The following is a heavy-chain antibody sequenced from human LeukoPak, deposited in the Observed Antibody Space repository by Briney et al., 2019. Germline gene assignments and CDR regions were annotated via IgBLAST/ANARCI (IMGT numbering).Heavy chain of an antibody. CDR2: ISGSGGST. J-gene: IGHJ4*02. CDR3: AEDLPLSSGYYYFDY. D-gene: IGHD3-22*01. V-gene: IGHV3-23*01. CDR1: GFTFSSYA. Sequence: GGSLRLSCAASGFTFSSYAMSWVRQAPGKGLEWVSAISGSGGSTYYADSVKGRFTISRDNSKNTLYLQMNSLRAEDTAVYYCAEDLPLSSGYYYFDYWGQGTLVTVSS.